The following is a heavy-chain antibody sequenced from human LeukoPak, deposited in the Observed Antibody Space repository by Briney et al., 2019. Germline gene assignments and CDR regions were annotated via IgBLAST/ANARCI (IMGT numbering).Heavy chain of an antibody. J-gene: IGHJ4*02. Sequence: SDTLSLTYAFSGGPNHSCDYHGSWVPRPPGKGLEWIGHIYWCGSTCYNPPRKSRDTISVNTSKTRFALKLRSVTAADTAVYYCARVSQDCSSTSCSDSFDYWGQGTLVTVSS. V-gene: IGHV4-30-4*02. CDR1: GGPNHSCDYH. CDR3: ARVSQDCSSTSCSDSFDY. D-gene: IGHD2-2*01. CDR2: IYWCGST.